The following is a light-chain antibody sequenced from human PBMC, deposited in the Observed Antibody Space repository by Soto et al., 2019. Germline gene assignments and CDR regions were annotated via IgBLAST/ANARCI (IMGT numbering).Light chain of an antibody. CDR2: DTS. CDR1: QSVRDNY. V-gene: IGKV3-20*01. Sequence: EIVLTQSPGTLSFSPWYRCTLSGSASQSVRDNYFAWYQQKPGQAPSLLIYDTSRRATGVPDRFTGSGSGTDFALTISRVEAEDFAMYFCQQYGDSPGTFGQGTKVDIK. CDR3: QQYGDSPGT. J-gene: IGKJ1*01.